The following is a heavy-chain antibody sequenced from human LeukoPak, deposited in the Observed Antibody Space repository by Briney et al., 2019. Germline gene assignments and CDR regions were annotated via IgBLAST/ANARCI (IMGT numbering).Heavy chain of an antibody. CDR1: GGSFSGHN. V-gene: IGHV4-34*01. CDR3: ARSSTNSSSWSYYFDY. D-gene: IGHD6-13*01. J-gene: IGHJ4*02. Sequence: SETLSLTCAVYGGSFSGHNWSWIRQSPGKGLEWIGEINHSGSTNYNLSLKSRVTISIDTSKNQFSLKLSSVTAADTAVYYCARSSTNSSSWSYYFDYWGQGTLGTISS. CDR2: INHSGST.